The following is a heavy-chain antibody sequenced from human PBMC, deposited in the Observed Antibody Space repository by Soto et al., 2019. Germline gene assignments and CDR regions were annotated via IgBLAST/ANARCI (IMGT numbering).Heavy chain of an antibody. CDR1: GYVITNGYH. V-gene: IGHV4-38-2*01. CDR2: ISHSGDT. CDR3: TRIYCTTTSCFINGMDV. Sequence: SETLALTCAVSGYVITNGYHWGWFRQPPGKELEWIGTISHSGDTYYNPSLKSRVTISIDTAKNHLSLILSSVTAADTATCYCTRIYCTTTSCFINGMDVWGQGTTVTVSS. J-gene: IGHJ6*02. D-gene: IGHD2-2*01.